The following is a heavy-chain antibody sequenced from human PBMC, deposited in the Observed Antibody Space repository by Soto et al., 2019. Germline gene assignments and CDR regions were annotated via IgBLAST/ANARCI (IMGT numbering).Heavy chain of an antibody. CDR2: IIPMVDTA. CDR3: VKDCSIGSVYSGFDAIDH. CDR1: GDTFSSST. D-gene: IGHD5-12*01. Sequence: QVQLVQSGAEVKKPGSSVKVSCKASGDTFSSSTISWVRQAPGQGLEWMGRIIPMVDTADYGEKFQGRVTNTANKSTITDYMEMSSLRSEDTAVYYCVKDCSIGSVYSGFDAIDHWGQGTLVTVSS. V-gene: IGHV1-69*08. J-gene: IGHJ4*02.